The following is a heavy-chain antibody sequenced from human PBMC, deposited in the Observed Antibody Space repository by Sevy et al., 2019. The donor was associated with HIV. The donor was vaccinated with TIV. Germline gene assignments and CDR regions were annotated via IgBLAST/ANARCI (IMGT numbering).Heavy chain of an antibody. CDR2: TYYRSKWYN. CDR1: GDTVSSNTAA. D-gene: IGHD6-13*01. J-gene: IGHJ4*02. V-gene: IGHV6-1*01. Sequence: SQTLSLTCAISGDTVSSNTAAWNWIRQSPSRGLERLGRTYYRSKWYNDYAPTIKTRMIIKPDTSKYQFSLQVNSVTPXXXXXXYXTXXAIRGAVGPYYFDYWGQGDLVTVSS. CDR3: TXXAIRGAVGPYYFDY.